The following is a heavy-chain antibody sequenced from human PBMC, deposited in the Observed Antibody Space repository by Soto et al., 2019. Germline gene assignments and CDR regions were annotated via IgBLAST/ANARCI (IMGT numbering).Heavy chain of an antibody. V-gene: IGHV3-11*01. Sequence: QVQLVESGGGLVKPGSSLRLSCTASGFSFGDYYMSWISQAPGTGLEWISYISGSGRTIDFADSVKGRFTISRDNANKSTYLHLNSLRAEDTAIYYCARDHGNWFDPWGQGTLVTVAS. J-gene: IGHJ5*02. CDR2: ISGSGRTI. CDR3: ARDHGNWFDP. CDR1: GFSFGDYY.